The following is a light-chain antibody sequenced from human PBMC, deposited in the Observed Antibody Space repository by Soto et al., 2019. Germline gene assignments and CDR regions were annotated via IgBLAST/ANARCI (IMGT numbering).Light chain of an antibody. CDR2: EVT. Sequence: QSALTQPASVSGSPGQSITISCTGTSSDIGGYNYVSWYQQYPGKAPNLIIYEVTNRPSGISYRFSGSKSGNTASLTISGLQADDEADYYCTSYTSSSSVLFGGGTKLTVL. V-gene: IGLV2-14*01. J-gene: IGLJ2*01. CDR3: TSYTSSSSVL. CDR1: SSDIGGYNY.